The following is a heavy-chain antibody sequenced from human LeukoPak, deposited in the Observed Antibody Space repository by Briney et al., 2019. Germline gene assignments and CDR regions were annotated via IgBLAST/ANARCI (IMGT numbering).Heavy chain of an antibody. V-gene: IGHV4-61*02. CDR3: ARVGYDFWSGYL. Sequence: SETLSLTCTVSGGSISSGSYYWSWIRQPAGKGLEWIGRIYTSGSTNYNPSLKSRVTISVDTSKNQFSLKLSSVTAADTAVYYCARVGYDFWSGYLWGQGTLVTVSS. J-gene: IGHJ4*02. CDR2: IYTSGST. D-gene: IGHD3-3*01. CDR1: GGSISSGSYY.